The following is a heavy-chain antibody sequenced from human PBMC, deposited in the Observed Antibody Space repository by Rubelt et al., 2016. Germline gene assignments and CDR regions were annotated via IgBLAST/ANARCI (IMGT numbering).Heavy chain of an antibody. CDR3: ARTLGARTY. J-gene: IGHJ4*02. CDR1: GGTISTYY. CDR2: IYDSGGT. D-gene: IGHD1-26*01. Sequence: QVQLQESGPGLVRPSETLVLTCTVSGGTISTYYWTWIRQSPGRGLESIGYIYDSGGTNYNPSLKSGVTRSVDTSKNQFSLKLSSVTAADTAVYYCARTLGARTYWGQGTLVTVSS. V-gene: IGHV4-59*12.